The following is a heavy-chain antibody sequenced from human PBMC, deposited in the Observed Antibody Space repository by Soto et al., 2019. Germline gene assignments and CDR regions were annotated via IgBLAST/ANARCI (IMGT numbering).Heavy chain of an antibody. Sequence: QVQLVQSGAEVKKPGSSVKVSCKASGGTFSSYTISWVRQAPGQGLEWMGRIIPILGIANYAQKFQGRVTITADKSTSTAYRELSSLRSEATAVYYWAREGDPNYYDSSGYTLHYWGRGTLVTVSS. J-gene: IGHJ4*02. V-gene: IGHV1-69*08. CDR1: GGTFSSYT. CDR2: IIPILGIA. D-gene: IGHD3-22*01. CDR3: AREGDPNYYDSSGYTLHY.